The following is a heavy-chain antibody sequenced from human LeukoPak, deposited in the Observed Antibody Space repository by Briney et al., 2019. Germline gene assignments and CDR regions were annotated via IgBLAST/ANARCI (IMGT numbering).Heavy chain of an antibody. CDR3: ARDRRDSSSWLPYYYYYMDV. V-gene: IGHV1-69*06. D-gene: IGHD6-13*01. Sequence: SVKVSCKASGGTFSSYAISWVRQAPGQGLEWMGGIIPIFGTANYAQKFQGRVTITADKSTSTAYMELRSLRSDDTAVYYCARDRRDSSSWLPYYYYYMDVWGKGTTVTVSS. CDR1: GGTFSSYA. J-gene: IGHJ6*03. CDR2: IIPIFGTA.